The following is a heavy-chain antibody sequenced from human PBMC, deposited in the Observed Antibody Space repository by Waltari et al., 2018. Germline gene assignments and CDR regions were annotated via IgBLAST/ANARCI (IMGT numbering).Heavy chain of an antibody. Sequence: EVQLVESGGGLVQPGGSLRLSCAASGFTFSDHWMGWVRQAPGKGLEWVATVNFDGRDKAHVDSVRGRFTVSRDNAKNSLFLQMTSLRGDDTAVYYCARYGAYAFYDWGQGVQVTVSS. CDR3: ARYGAYAFYD. V-gene: IGHV3-7*01. CDR2: VNFDGRDK. CDR1: GFTFSDHW. J-gene: IGHJ4*02. D-gene: IGHD4-17*01.